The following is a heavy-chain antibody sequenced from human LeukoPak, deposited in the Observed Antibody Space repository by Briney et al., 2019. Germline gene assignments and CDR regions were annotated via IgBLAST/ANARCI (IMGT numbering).Heavy chain of an antibody. CDR3: ARDLFLSYGDSQFDY. D-gene: IGHD4-17*01. Sequence: PGGSLRLSCAASGFTFSSYSMNWVRQAPGKGLEWVSSISSSSSYIYYADSVKGRFTISRDNAKNSLYLQMNSLRAEDTAVYYCARDLFLSYGDSQFDYWGQGTLVTVSS. CDR2: ISSSSSYI. J-gene: IGHJ4*02. CDR1: GFTFSSYS. V-gene: IGHV3-21*01.